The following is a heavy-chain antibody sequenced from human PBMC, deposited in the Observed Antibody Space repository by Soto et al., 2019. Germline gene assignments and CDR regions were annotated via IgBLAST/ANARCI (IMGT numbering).Heavy chain of an antibody. D-gene: IGHD3-22*01. J-gene: IGHJ4*02. Sequence: SETLSLTCTVSGASISSGGYYWTWIRQHPGKGLEWIGYIYYSGSTYYNPSLKSRVTISVDTSKNQFSLKLSSVTAADTAVYYCASSYDSSGYSGYYFDYWGQGTLVTVSS. CDR1: GASISSGGYY. CDR2: IYYSGST. CDR3: ASSYDSSGYSGYYFDY. V-gene: IGHV4-31*03.